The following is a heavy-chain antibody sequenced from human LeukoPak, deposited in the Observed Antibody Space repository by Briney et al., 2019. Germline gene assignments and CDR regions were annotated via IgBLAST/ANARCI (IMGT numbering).Heavy chain of an antibody. CDR1: GYSFTSYW. V-gene: IGHV5-51*01. J-gene: IGHJ6*03. CDR2: IHPGDSDT. D-gene: IGHD6-19*01. Sequence: GESLKISCKGSGYSFTSYWIGWVRQMPGKGLEWMGIIHPGDSDTRYSPSFQGRVTISADKSISTAYLQWSSLKASDTAICYCARAGTYYYYHMDVWGKGTTVTVSS. CDR3: ARAGTYYYYHMDV.